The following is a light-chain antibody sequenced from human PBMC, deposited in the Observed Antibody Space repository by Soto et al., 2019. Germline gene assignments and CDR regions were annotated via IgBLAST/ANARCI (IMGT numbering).Light chain of an antibody. V-gene: IGKV3-20*01. CDR2: GAS. CDR3: QQFGGSFLLT. Sequence: EMAMTQSPGTLSLSPGERDTISCRASQGIGSRYLAWYHHKSGQAPRLLIYGASSRATGIPDRFSGSGSGTELTLNITRLEPEGSGVYYCQQFGGSFLLTFGWGTRVEI. J-gene: IGKJ4*01. CDR1: QGIGSRY.